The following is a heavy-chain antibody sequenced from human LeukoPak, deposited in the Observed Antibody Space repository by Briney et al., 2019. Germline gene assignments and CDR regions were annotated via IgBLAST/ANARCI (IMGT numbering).Heavy chain of an antibody. D-gene: IGHD6-13*01. J-gene: IGHJ4*02. Sequence: GGSLRLSCAASGFTFSSYDIHWVRQVTGQGLEWVSVIGTAGDANNSGSATGRFTISRANAKNSLHLQMNSRSAGTTAAAYYRGAAGTLEYWGQGTLVSVSS. CDR1: GFTFSSYD. CDR2: IGTAGDA. CDR3: RGAAGTLEY. V-gene: IGHV3-13*04.